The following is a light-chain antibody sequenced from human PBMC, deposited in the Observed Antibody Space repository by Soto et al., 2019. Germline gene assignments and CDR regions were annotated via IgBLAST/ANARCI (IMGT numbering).Light chain of an antibody. CDR1: QSVGSNS. Sequence: EFVLTQSPGTLSLSPGERATLSCRASQSVGSNSLAWYQRKPGQAPRILIYGASTRATGIPDRFSGSGSGTDFTLTISRLEPEDFAVYYCQQYGTSPPLTFGGGTKVEIK. CDR3: QQYGTSPPLT. CDR2: GAS. J-gene: IGKJ4*01. V-gene: IGKV3-20*01.